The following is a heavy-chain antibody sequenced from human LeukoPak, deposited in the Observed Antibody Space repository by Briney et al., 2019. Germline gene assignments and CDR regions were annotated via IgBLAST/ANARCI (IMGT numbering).Heavy chain of an antibody. CDR3: AKNRQQWLVRPANFDY. CDR2: MYDSGGTTSYT. D-gene: IGHD6-19*01. Sequence: GGSLRLSCEASGFTLSSYAMNWVRQAPGKGLERVAGMYDSGGTTSYTWYAGSVKGRFTISRDKFKNTLYLQMNSLRAEDTAVYYCAKNRQQWLVRPANFDYWGQGILVAVSS. CDR1: GFTLSSYA. V-gene: IGHV3-23*01. J-gene: IGHJ4*02.